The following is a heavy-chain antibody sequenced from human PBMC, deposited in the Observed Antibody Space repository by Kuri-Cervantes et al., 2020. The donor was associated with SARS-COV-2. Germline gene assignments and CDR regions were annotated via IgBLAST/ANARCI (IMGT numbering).Heavy chain of an antibody. CDR3: ARVISRPWSGYSVFDAFDI. Sequence: GESLKISCAASGFTFSSYAMSWVRQAPGKGLEWVSAISGSGGSTYYADSVKGRFTISRDNSKNTLYLQMNSLRAEDTAVYYCARVISRPWSGYSVFDAFDIWGQGTMVTVSS. J-gene: IGHJ3*02. CDR1: GFTFSSYA. V-gene: IGHV3-23*01. D-gene: IGHD3-3*01. CDR2: ISGSGGST.